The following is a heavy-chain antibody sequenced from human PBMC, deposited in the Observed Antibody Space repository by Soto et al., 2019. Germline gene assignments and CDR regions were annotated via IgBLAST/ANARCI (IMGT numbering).Heavy chain of an antibody. D-gene: IGHD3-10*01. J-gene: IGHJ4*02. CDR3: ARGTMVRGINM. Sequence: QVQLQESGPGLVKPSQTLSLTCTVSGGSISSGGYYWSWIRQHPGKGLEWIGYIYYSGSTYYNPSLKSRVIISVDTAKNQFALKLSSVTAADTAVYYCARGTMVRGINMWGQGTLVTVSS. CDR2: IYYSGST. V-gene: IGHV4-31*03. CDR1: GGSISSGGYY.